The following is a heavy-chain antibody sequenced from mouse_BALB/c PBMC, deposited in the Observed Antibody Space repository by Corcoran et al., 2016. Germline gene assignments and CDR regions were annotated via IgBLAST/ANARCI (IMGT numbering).Heavy chain of an antibody. CDR3: AWEPYAMDY. J-gene: IGHJ4*01. CDR1: GYTFTKSG. Sequence: QIPLEQSGPEVKKTGENVTISCTVSGYTFTKSGMHLVKQAPGQGLKRMGRINTYTGEPTYADDFKGRCAFSLATSASTAYLQINNLKNEDTATYFCAWEPYAMDYWGQGTSVTVSA. V-gene: IGHV9-3-1*01. CDR2: INTYTGEP. D-gene: IGHD4-1*01.